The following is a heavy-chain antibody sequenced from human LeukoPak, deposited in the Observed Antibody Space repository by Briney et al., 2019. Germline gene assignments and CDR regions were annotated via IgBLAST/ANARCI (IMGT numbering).Heavy chain of an antibody. V-gene: IGHV1-69*13. CDR2: IIPIFGTA. CDR1: GYTFTSYD. D-gene: IGHD3-10*01. Sequence: ASVKVSCKASGYTFTSYDISWVRQAPGQGLEWMGGIIPIFGTANYAQKFQGRVTITADESTSTAYMELSSLRSEDTAVYYCARARHVYYGSGSYDYWGQGTLVTVSS. CDR3: ARARHVYYGSGSYDY. J-gene: IGHJ4*02.